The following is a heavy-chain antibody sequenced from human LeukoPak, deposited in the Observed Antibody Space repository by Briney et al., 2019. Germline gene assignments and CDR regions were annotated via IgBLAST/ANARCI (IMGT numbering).Heavy chain of an antibody. CDR2: ISGSGGST. V-gene: IGHV3-23*01. Sequence: GGSLRLSCAASGFTFSSYAMSWVRQAPGKGLEWVSAISGSGGSTYYADSVKGRFTISRDNSKNTLYLQKNSLRAEDTAVYYCVRGYSSSSHSGFDPWGQGTLVTVSS. CDR3: VRGYSSSSHSGFDP. CDR1: GFTFSSYA. J-gene: IGHJ5*02. D-gene: IGHD6-6*01.